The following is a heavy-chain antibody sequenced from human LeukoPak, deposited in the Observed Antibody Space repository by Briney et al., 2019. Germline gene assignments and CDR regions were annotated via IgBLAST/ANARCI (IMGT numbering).Heavy chain of an antibody. CDR3: ARLGARQMLEY. V-gene: IGHV3-7*01. Sequence: GGSLRLSCAASGFTFSSYWMNWARQAPGKGLEWVANIKQDGGQIYYLESVKGRFTVSRDNAKNSLYLQMNSLRAEDTAVYYCARLGARQMLEYWGQGTLVTVSS. CDR2: IKQDGGQI. D-gene: IGHD4-17*01. J-gene: IGHJ4*02. CDR1: GFTFSSYW.